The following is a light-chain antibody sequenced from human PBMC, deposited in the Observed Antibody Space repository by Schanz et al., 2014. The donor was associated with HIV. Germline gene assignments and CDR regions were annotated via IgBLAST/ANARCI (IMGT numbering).Light chain of an antibody. CDR3: QYYGSPPWT. CDR1: QTVSSHF. CDR2: GAS. J-gene: IGKJ1*01. V-gene: IGKV3-20*01. Sequence: VMTQSPATLSVSPGERVTLSCRASQTVSSHFLAWYQQKPGQAPRLLIFGASNRATGFPDRFSGSASGTDFTLTISRVEPEDYAVYYCQYYGSPPWTFGQGTKVEVK.